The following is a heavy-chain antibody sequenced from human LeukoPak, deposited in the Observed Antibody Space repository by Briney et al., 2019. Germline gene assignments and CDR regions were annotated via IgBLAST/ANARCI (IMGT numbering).Heavy chain of an antibody. V-gene: IGHV4-4*07. CDR3: ARDGFYYDILTGYYPPGYFDY. D-gene: IGHD3-9*01. CDR2: IYTSGST. J-gene: IGHJ4*02. Sequence: SSETLSLTCTVSGGSISSYYWSWIRQPAGKGLEWIGRIYTSGSTNYNPSLKSRVTMSVDTSKNQFSLKLSSVTAADTAVYYCARDGFYYDILTGYYPPGYFDYWGQGTLVTVSS. CDR1: GGSISSYY.